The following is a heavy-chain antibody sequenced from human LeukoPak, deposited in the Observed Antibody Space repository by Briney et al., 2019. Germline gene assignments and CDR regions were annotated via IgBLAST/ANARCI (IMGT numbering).Heavy chain of an antibody. CDR1: GYTFTGYY. V-gene: IGHV1-2*02. CDR2: IDPNSGDT. Sequence: ASVKVSCKASGYTFTGYYMHWVRQAPGQGLEWMGWIDPNSGDTTYAQRFQGRVTLTMDTFMNTAYMELSRLKFDDTAVYYCARDRRWIHENYCYAMDVWGLGTTVTVSS. D-gene: IGHD2-2*03. J-gene: IGHJ6*02. CDR3: ARDRRWIHENYCYAMDV.